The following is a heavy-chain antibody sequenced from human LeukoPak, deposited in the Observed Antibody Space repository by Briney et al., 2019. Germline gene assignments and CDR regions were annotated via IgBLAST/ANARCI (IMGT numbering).Heavy chain of an antibody. CDR2: IYYSGST. CDR3: ARYDDETSSDY. D-gene: IGHD1-1*01. CDR1: GGSISSHY. Sequence: SETLSLTCTVSGGSISSHYWSWIRQPPGKGLEWIGYIYYSGSTNYNPSLKSRVTISVDTSKNQFSLKLSSVTAADMAVYYCARYDDETSSDYWGQGTLVTVSS. V-gene: IGHV4-59*11. J-gene: IGHJ4*02.